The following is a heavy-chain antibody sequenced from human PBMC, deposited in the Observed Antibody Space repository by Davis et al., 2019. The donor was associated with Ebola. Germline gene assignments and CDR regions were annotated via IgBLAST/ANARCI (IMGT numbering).Heavy chain of an antibody. V-gene: IGHV3-9*01. J-gene: IGHJ6*04. CDR1: GFIFDDFA. CDR2: ISWNSGSV. D-gene: IGHD6-13*01. Sequence: SLKISCEASGFIFDDFAMHWVRQAPGKGLEWVSAISWNSGSVGYAASVKGRFTISRDNAKNCLYLEMKSLRAEDTALYYCAKEAYSSSWGGPNYGMDVWGKGTTVTVSS. CDR3: AKEAYSSSWGGPNYGMDV.